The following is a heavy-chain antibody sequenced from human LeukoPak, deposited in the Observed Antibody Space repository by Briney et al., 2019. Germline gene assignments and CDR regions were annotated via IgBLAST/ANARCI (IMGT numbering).Heavy chain of an antibody. CDR2: IRPSGDNT. V-gene: IGHV3-21*01. D-gene: IGHD1-1*01. CDR1: GFTFSSYD. J-gene: IGHJ3*02. Sequence: PGGSLRLSCAASGFTFSSYDMTWVRQAPGRGLEWVSSIRPSGDNTYYGDSVKGRFTISRDNAKNSLYLQMNSLRVEDTAVYYCARSPPLWNGDAFDIWGQGTMVTVSS. CDR3: ARSPPLWNGDAFDI.